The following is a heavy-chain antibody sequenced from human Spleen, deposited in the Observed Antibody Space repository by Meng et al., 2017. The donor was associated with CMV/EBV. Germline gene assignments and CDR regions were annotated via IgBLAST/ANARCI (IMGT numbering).Heavy chain of an antibody. CDR2: ISGDESSA. Sequence: GESLKISCAASGFSFRSYWMHWVRQAPGKGLVWVSRISGDESSAGYADSVEGRFTISRDNAKNTLYLQMNSLRAEDTGVYYCARDGGDIVVVPAARSYYYYGMDVWGQGTTVTVSS. V-gene: IGHV3-74*01. D-gene: IGHD2-2*01. CDR1: GFSFRSYW. CDR3: ARDGGDIVVVPAARSYYYYGMDV. J-gene: IGHJ6*02.